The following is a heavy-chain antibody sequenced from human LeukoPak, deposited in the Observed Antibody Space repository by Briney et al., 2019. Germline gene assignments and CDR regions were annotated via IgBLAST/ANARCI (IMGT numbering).Heavy chain of an antibody. Sequence: GRSLRLSRAASGFIFDDYAMHWVRLVPGKGLEWVSGISWNGKSEGYADSVKGRFTISRDNAENSLYLQMNSLRPEDTALYYCGKDTNQCTSNNCFMDAADVWGQGTMVTVSS. CDR1: GFIFDDYA. CDR3: GKDTNQCTSNNCFMDAADV. J-gene: IGHJ3*01. D-gene: IGHD2-2*01. CDR2: ISWNGKSE. V-gene: IGHV3-9*01.